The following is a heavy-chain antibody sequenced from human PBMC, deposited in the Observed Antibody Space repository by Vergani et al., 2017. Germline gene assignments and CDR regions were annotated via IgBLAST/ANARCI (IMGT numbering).Heavy chain of an antibody. Sequence: EVQLVESGGGLVQPGRSLRLSCAASGFTFDDYAMHWVRQAPGKGLEWVSGISWNSGSIGYADSVKGRFTISRDNAKNSLYLQMNSLRAEDTAVYYCARAYTVTTEYYYGMDVWGQGTTVTVSS. J-gene: IGHJ6*02. CDR3: ARAYTVTTEYYYGMDV. CDR2: ISWNSGSI. D-gene: IGHD4-17*01. V-gene: IGHV3-9*01. CDR1: GFTFDDYA.